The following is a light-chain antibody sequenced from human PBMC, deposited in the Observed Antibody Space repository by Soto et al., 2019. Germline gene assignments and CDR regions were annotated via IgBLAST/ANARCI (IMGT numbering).Light chain of an antibody. CDR3: QQRNSWPIT. CDR1: QGVGSE. J-gene: IGKJ5*01. V-gene: IGKV3D-11*01. Sequence: EIVLTQSPATLSLSAGETATLSCRASQGVGSELAWYQQKPGQAPRRLISDASNRATGIPARFSGSGSATDFTLTISTLEPEDFAIYYCQQRNSWPITFGQGTRLEIK. CDR2: DAS.